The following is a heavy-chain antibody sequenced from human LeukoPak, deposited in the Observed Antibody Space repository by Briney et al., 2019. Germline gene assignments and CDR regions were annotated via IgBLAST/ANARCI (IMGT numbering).Heavy chain of an antibody. CDR2: INHSGST. D-gene: IGHD2-2*01. CDR1: GGSFSGYY. CDR3: ARGTPAAIGVAWFDP. J-gene: IGHJ5*02. V-gene: IGHV4-34*01. Sequence: SETLSLTCAVYGGSFSGYYWSWIRQPPGKGLGWIGEINHSGSTNYNPSLKSRVTISVDTSKNQFSLKLSSVTAADTAVYYCARGTPAAIGVAWFDPWGQGTLVTVSP.